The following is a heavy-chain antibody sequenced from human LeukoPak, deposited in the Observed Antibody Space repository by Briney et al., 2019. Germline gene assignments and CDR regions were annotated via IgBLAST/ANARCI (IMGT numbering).Heavy chain of an antibody. CDR3: VRDHLWAFDY. J-gene: IGHJ4*02. D-gene: IGHD7-27*01. CDR1: GFTFSSYW. CDR2: INSDGSST. Sequence: GGSLRLSCAASGFTFSSYWMHWVRQGPGKGLVWVSRINSDGSSTAYAESVKGRFTISRDNAKNTLYLQMNSLRDEDTAVYYCVRDHLWAFDYWGQGTLVTVSS. V-gene: IGHV3-74*01.